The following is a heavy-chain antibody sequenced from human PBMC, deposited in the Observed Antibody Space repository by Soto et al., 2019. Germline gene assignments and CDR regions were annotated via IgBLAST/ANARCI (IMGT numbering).Heavy chain of an antibody. CDR2: ISGSGGST. J-gene: IGHJ6*04. CDR3: AKGGRGSQDYLVSYCGMDC. CDR1: GFTFSSYA. D-gene: IGHD2-15*01. Sequence: GESPRLSWAASGFTFSSYAMSWVRQAPGKGLEWVSAISGSGGSTYYADSVKGRFTISRANSKNTLYLQMNSLRAEDTAVYWGAKGGRGSQDYLVSYCGMDCWGKGTNVTVSS. V-gene: IGHV3-23*01.